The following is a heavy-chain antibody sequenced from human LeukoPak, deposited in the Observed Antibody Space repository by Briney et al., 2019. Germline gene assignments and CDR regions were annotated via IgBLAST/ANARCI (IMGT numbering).Heavy chain of an antibody. CDR3: ARDSGSGYYDAYYYYGMDV. Sequence: PSETLSLTCTVSGGSISSYYWSWIRQPAGKGLEWIGRIYTSGSTNYNPSLKSRVTMSVDTSKNQFSLKLSSVTAADTAVYYCARDSGSGYYDAYYYYGMDVWGQGITVAVSS. CDR2: IYTSGST. CDR1: GGSISSYY. D-gene: IGHD3-22*01. V-gene: IGHV4-4*07. J-gene: IGHJ6*02.